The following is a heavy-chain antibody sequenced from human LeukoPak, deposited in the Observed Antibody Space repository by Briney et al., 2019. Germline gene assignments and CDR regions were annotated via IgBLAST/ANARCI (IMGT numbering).Heavy chain of an antibody. CDR2: INHSGST. Sequence: PGGSLRLSCAASGFTFSDYWMNWIRQAPGKGLEWIGEINHSGSTNYNPSLKSRVTISVDTSKNQFSLKLSSVTAADTAVYYCARANETSYRFFDFWGQGALVTVSS. CDR1: GFTFSDYW. V-gene: IGHV4-34*01. CDR3: ARANETSYRFFDF. J-gene: IGHJ4*02. D-gene: IGHD2-2*01.